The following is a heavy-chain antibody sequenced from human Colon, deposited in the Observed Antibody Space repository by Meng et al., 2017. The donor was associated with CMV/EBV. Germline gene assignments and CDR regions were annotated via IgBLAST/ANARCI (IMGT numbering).Heavy chain of an antibody. CDR3: TRLDEAWTATDY. J-gene: IGHJ4*02. D-gene: IGHD2-21*02. V-gene: IGHV3-73*01. Sequence: GFTCSGSDMRGGRQASGGGVELVGSIRIKANNYSTLYAASVKGRFTIARDNSKNTEYLQMNSLKTEDTAGYYGTRLDEAWTATDYWGQGTLVTVSS. CDR2: IRIKANNYST. CDR1: GFTCSGSD.